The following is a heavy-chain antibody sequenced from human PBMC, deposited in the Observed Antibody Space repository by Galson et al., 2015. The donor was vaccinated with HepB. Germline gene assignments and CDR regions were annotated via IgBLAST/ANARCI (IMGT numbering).Heavy chain of an antibody. CDR2: IIPLLNKA. D-gene: IGHD2-2*01. CDR3: ASSAGFCSGITCYEAH. J-gene: IGHJ4*02. Sequence: SVKVSCKASGGTFISWVRQAPGQGLEWMGRIIPLLNKADYTQKFQGRLTITADRSTSTAYMELGSLTSDDSGIYCCASSAGFCSGITCYEAHWGQGTLVTVSS. V-gene: IGHV1-69*02. CDR1: GGTF.